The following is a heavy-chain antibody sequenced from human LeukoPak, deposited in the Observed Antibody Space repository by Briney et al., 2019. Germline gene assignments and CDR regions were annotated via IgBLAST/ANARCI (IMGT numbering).Heavy chain of an antibody. V-gene: IGHV4-61*08. CDR3: ARSGGWFGELSKEYFQH. Sequence: SETLSLTCTVSGGSISSGDYYWSWIRQPPGKGLEWIGYIYYSGSTNYNPSLKSRVPISVDTSKNQFSLKLSSVTAADTAVYYCARSGGWFGELSKEYFQHWGQGTLVTVSS. CDR2: IYYSGST. CDR1: GGSISSGDYY. J-gene: IGHJ1*01. D-gene: IGHD3-10*01.